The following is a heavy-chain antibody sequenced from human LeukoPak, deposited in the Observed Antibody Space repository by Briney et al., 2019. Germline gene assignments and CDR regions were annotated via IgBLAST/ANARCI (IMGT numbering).Heavy chain of an antibody. J-gene: IGHJ6*02. CDR2: INHNGNVN. CDR3: ARGGGLDV. Sequence: GGSLRLSCVASGFTSTNYWMSWVRQAPGKGLEWVASINHNGNVNYYVDSVKGRFTISRDNAKNSLYLQMSNLRAEDTAVYFCARGGGLDVWGQGATVTVSS. CDR1: GFTSTNYW. D-gene: IGHD3-16*01. V-gene: IGHV3-7*03.